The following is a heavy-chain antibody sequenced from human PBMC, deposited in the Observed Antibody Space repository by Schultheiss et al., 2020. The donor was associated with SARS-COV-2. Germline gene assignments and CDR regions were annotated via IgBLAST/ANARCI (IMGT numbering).Heavy chain of an antibody. CDR2: IKSKTDGGTT. J-gene: IGHJ6*02. D-gene: IGHD3-22*01. Sequence: GGSLRLSCAASGFTFSSYWMHWVRQAPGKGLEWVGRIKSKTDGGTTDYAAPVKGRFTISRDDSKNTLYLQMNSLKTEDTAVYYCTTDSSGYYYTYYYYGMDVWGQGTTVTVSS. CDR1: GFTFSSYW. CDR3: TTDSSGYYYTYYYYGMDV. V-gene: IGHV3-15*01.